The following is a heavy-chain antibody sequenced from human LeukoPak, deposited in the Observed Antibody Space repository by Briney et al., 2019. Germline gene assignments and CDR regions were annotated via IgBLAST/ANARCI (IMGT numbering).Heavy chain of an antibody. CDR3: ARDRAYCGGDCSTYTFDY. CDR2: ISSSSSYI. CDR1: GFTFSGYS. V-gene: IGHV3-21*01. J-gene: IGHJ4*02. D-gene: IGHD2-21*02. Sequence: PGGSLGLSCAASGFTFSGYSMNWVRQAPGKGLEWVSSISSSSSYIYYADSVKGRFTISRDNAKNSLYLQMNSLRAEDTAVYYCARDRAYCGGDCSTYTFDYWGQGTLVTVSS.